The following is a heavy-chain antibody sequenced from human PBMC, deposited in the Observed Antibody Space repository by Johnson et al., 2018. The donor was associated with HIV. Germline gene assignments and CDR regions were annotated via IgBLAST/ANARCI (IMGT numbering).Heavy chain of an antibody. CDR1: GFTFSSYA. CDR3: ARGAPPTWYSSSWRGGAFDI. CDR2: IWYDGSEK. D-gene: IGHD6-13*01. Sequence: QVQLVESGGGVVQPGRSLRLSCAASGFTFSSYAMHWVRQAPGKGLEWVAVIWYDGSEKYYVDSVKGRFTISRDNSKNTLYLQMNSLRAEDTAVYYGARGAPPTWYSSSWRGGAFDIWGQGTMVTVSS. J-gene: IGHJ3*02. V-gene: IGHV3-30*04.